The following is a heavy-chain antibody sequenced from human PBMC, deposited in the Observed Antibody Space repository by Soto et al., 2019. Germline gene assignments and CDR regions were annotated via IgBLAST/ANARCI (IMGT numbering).Heavy chain of an antibody. J-gene: IGHJ6*02. CDR2: IRSKADNYAT. CDR3: ARLAEWEYYDGMDV. CDR1: GFTFSVSA. Sequence: EVQLVESGGGLGQPGGSLKLSCAVSGFTFSVSAIHWVRQASGKGLEWVGRIRSKADNYATAYGASVKGRFSISRDDSKNTAYLQMSSLNTEDTAVYYCARLAEWEYYDGMDVWGQGTTVTVSS. D-gene: IGHD1-26*01. V-gene: IGHV3-73*02.